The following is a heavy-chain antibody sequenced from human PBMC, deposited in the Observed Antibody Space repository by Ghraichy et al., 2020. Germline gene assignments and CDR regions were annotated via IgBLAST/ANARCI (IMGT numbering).Heavy chain of an antibody. D-gene: IGHD3-10*01. J-gene: IGHJ5*02. CDR3: AREERKMYYYGSGRGYWFDP. Sequence: SETLSLTCAVSGYSISSGYYWGWIRQPPGKGLEWIGSIYHSGSTYYNPSLKSRVTISVDTSKNQFSLKLSSVTAADTAVYYCAREERKMYYYGSGRGYWFDPWPGNPGHRLL. CDR2: IYHSGST. CDR1: GYSISSGYY. V-gene: IGHV4-38-2*02.